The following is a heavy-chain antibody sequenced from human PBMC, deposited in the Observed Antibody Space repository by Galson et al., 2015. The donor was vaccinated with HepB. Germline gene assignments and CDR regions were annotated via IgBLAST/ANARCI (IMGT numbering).Heavy chain of an antibody. CDR3: ARAVPFRYCLSTSCPFYFYALDV. J-gene: IGHJ6*02. Sequence: SLRLSCAASAFTFNSYWMHWVRQAPGKGLLWVSRINIDGSKTNYADSVKGRFTISRDNARKTLYLQMDSLRADDTAVYYCARAVPFRYCLSTSCPFYFYALDVWGRGTTVTVSS. D-gene: IGHD2-2*01. V-gene: IGHV3-74*01. CDR2: INIDGSKT. CDR1: AFTFNSYW.